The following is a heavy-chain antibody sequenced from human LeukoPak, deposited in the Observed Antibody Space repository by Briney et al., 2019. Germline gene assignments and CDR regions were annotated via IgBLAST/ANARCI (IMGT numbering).Heavy chain of an antibody. CDR1: GGSISSGDYY. V-gene: IGHV4-39*01. CDR2: IYYSGNT. CDR3: ARTVGGSSFDY. J-gene: IGHJ4*02. Sequence: SETLSLTCSVSGGSISSGDYYWSWIRQPPGKGLEWIGCIYYSGNTYYNPSLKSRVTISVDTSKNQFSLKLSSVTAADTAVYYCARTVGGSSFDYWGQGTLVTVSS. D-gene: IGHD2-15*01.